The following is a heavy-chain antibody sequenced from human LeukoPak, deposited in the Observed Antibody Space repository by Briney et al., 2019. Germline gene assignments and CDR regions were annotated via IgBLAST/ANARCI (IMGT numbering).Heavy chain of an antibody. CDR3: ARVGCSSTSCYTYYYGMDV. CDR2: MSPNSGDT. CDR1: GYTFTSYD. V-gene: IGHV1-8*01. J-gene: IGHJ6*02. Sequence: ASVKVSCKASGYTFTSYDINWVRQATGQGLEWMGWMSPNSGDTGYAQKFQGRVTMTRNTSISTAYLGLSSLRSEDTAVYYCARVGCSSTSCYTYYYGMDVWGQGTTVTVSS. D-gene: IGHD2-2*02.